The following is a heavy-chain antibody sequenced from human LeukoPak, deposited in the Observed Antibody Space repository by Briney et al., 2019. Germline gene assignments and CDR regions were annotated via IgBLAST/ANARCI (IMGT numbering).Heavy chain of an antibody. CDR1: EFTFNSYA. J-gene: IGHJ4*02. CDR2: ISGSGGST. V-gene: IGHV3-23*01. D-gene: IGHD6-6*01. CDR3: ATSGASIAARPIDY. Sequence: PGGSLRLSCAASEFTFNSYAISWIRQAPGKGLEWVSAISGSGGSTYYADSVRGRLTISRDNSKNTLYLQMNSLRAEDTAVYYCATSGASIAARPIDYWGQGTLVTVSS.